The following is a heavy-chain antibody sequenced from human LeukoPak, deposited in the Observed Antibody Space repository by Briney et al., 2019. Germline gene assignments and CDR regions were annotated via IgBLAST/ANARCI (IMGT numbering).Heavy chain of an antibody. Sequence: GGSLRLSCVASEFTISRYWMSWVRQAPGKGLEWVANIKQDGSAKNHVDSVKGRFAISRDNAKNSLYLQMNSLRSEDTAVYYCAKMPDFDYWGQGTLVTVSS. J-gene: IGHJ4*02. D-gene: IGHD2-2*01. CDR1: EFTISRYW. CDR2: IKQDGSAK. CDR3: AKMPDFDY. V-gene: IGHV3-7*03.